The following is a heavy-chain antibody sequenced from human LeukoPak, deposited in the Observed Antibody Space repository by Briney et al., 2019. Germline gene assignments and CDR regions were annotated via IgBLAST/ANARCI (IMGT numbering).Heavy chain of an antibody. J-gene: IGHJ4*02. CDR2: IKQDGSEK. V-gene: IGHV3-7*01. D-gene: IGHD5-12*01. Sequence: PGGSLRLSCAASGFTLNSYWMSWVRQAPGKGLEWVANIKQDGSEKHYVDSVKGRFTITRDNAKNSLYLQMNSLRAEDTAVYYCARDASGYALYFHYWGQGTLVTVSS. CDR1: GFTLNSYW. CDR3: ARDASGYALYFHY.